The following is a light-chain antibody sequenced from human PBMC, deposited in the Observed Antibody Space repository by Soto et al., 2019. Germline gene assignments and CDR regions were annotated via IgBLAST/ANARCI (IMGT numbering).Light chain of an antibody. V-gene: IGLV1-40*01. CDR3: AAWDDSLNGSGV. CDR1: NSNLGAGYD. J-gene: IGLJ3*02. CDR2: GNR. Sequence: QSVLTQPPSVSGAPGQRVTISCTGNNSNLGAGYDVHWYQQLPGAAPKLVIFGNRNRPSGVPERFSGSKSGTSASLAITGLQAEDEADYYCAAWDDSLNGSGVFGGGTKLTVL.